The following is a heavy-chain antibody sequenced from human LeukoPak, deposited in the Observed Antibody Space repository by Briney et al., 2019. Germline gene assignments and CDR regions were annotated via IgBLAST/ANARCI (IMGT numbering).Heavy chain of an antibody. CDR2: ISGSGGST. J-gene: IGHJ4*02. V-gene: IGHV3-23*01. D-gene: IGHD6-13*01. CDR3: AKVQWSSSSWCWDFDY. Sequence: GGSLRLSCAASGFTFSSYAMSWVRQAPGKGLEWVSAISGSGGSTYYADSVKGRFTISRDNSKNTLYLQMNSLRAEDTAVYYCAKVQWSSSSWCWDFDYWGQGTLVTVSS. CDR1: GFTFSSYA.